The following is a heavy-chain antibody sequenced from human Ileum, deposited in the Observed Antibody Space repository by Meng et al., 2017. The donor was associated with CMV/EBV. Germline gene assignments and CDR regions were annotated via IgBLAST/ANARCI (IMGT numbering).Heavy chain of an antibody. CDR3: ARGLSWYQIEY. V-gene: IGHV3-74*01. D-gene: IGHD6-13*01. CDR1: GFTFSSYW. J-gene: IGHJ4*02. Sequence: GESLKISCAASGFTFSSYWMHWVRQAPGKGLVWVSRINVDGGATTYADSVEGRFNISRDNAEDTLYLQMDSQRAEDTAVYYCARGLSWYQIEYWGQGVLVTVSS. CDR2: INVDGGAT.